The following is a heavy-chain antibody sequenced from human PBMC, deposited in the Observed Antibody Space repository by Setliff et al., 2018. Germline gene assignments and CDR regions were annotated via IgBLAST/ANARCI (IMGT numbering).Heavy chain of an antibody. V-gene: IGHV1-18*01. CDR1: GYDFRGHG. CDR3: ARDGVAGLPVD. J-gene: IGHJ4*02. CDR2: INPNNGKT. Sequence: ASVKVSCKVSGYDFRGHGINWVRQAPGQGLEWMGWINPNNGKTNYAQKIQGRVTMTTDTSTSTAYMDLRSLRSDDTATYYCARDGVAGLPVDWGQGTLVTVSS. D-gene: IGHD6-19*01.